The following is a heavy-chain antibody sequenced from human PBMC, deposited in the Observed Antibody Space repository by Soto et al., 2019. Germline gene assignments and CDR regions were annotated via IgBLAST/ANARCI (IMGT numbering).Heavy chain of an antibody. CDR1: VFTFSSYA. D-gene: IGHD6-6*01. CDR2: ISNDGANK. J-gene: IGHJ6*04. V-gene: IGHV3-30-3*01. CDR3: AKDILSRESGIAARLDYYYYYGMAV. Sequence: GGSLRLSCASSVFTFSSYAMHWVRQAPGKGLEWVAVISNDGANKYYADSVKGRFTISRDNSKNTLYLQMNSLRAEDTAVYYCAKDILSRESGIAARLDYYYYYGMAVWGKGTTVTVSS.